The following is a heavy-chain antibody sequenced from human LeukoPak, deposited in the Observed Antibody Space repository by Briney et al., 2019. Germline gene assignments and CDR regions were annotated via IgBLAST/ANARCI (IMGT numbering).Heavy chain of an antibody. CDR3: ARHLYYYDSSGGTYYFDY. CDR1: GYIFTSYY. J-gene: IGHJ4*02. D-gene: IGHD3-22*01. Sequence: GESLKISCKGFGYIFTSYYIGWVRQMPGKGLEWMGIIYAGDSDTRYSPSFQGQVTISADKSTNTAFLQWSSLKASDTAMYYYARHLYYYDSSGGTYYFDYWGQGTLVTVSS. V-gene: IGHV5-51*01. CDR2: IYAGDSDT.